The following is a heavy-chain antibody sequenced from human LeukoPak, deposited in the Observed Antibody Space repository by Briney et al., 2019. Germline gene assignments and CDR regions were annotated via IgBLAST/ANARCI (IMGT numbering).Heavy chain of an antibody. CDR2: ISSGSSTT. CDR3: ARVAEIQLWLRSAFGY. V-gene: IGHV3-48*02. Sequence: GGPLTLFCAPSGHTFSRYTMNWLPQAPGKGLEWVAFISSGSSTTYYADSVKGRFTISRDNAESSLYLQMNSLRDEDTAVYYCARVAEIQLWLRSAFGYWGQGTVVTVSS. J-gene: IGHJ4*02. D-gene: IGHD5-18*01. CDR1: GHTFSRYT.